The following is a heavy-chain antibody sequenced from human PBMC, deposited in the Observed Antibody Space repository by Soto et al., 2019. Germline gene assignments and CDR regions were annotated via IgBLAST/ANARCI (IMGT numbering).Heavy chain of an antibody. CDR2: ISWNSGSI. V-gene: IGHV3-9*01. CDR3: AKGSSSGWYGTAYYFDY. CDR1: GFTFDDYA. J-gene: IGHJ4*02. D-gene: IGHD6-19*01. Sequence: LRLSCAASGFTFDDYAMHWVRQAPGKGLEWVSGISWNSGSIGYADSVKGRFTISRDNAKNSLYLQMNSLRAEDTALYYCAKGSSSGWYGTAYYFDYWGQGTLVTVSS.